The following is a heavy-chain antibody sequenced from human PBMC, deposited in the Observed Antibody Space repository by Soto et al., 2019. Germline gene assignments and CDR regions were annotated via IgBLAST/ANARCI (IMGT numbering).Heavy chain of an antibody. CDR3: ATDSLYSTTWYDYFDL. D-gene: IGHD4-17*01. J-gene: IGHJ5*02. Sequence: PGGSLRPSCAASGFTFSAYAMSWVRQAPGKGLEWVAAISRAGDAIHYADSVKGRSSISRDNAKNSLSLQMSSLRVEDTSVYYCATDSLYSTTWYDYFDLWGQGTLVTVSS. CDR1: GFTFSAYA. CDR2: ISRAGDAI. V-gene: IGHV3-21*06.